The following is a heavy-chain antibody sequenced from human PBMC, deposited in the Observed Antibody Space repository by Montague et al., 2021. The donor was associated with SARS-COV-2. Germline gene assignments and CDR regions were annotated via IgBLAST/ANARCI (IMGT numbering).Heavy chain of an antibody. D-gene: IGHD2-2*01. V-gene: IGHV4-61*02. CDR1: GGSISSGSYY. J-gene: IGHJ6*03. CDR2: IYTSGST. CDR3: ARSSGGCCSSTSCYAYYYYMDV. Sequence: TLSLTCTVSGGSISSGSYYWSWIRQPAGKGLEWIGRIYTSGSTXYNPSLKSRVTISVDMSKNQFSLKLSSVTAADTAVYYCARSSGGCCSSTSCYAYYYYMDVWGKGTTVTVSS.